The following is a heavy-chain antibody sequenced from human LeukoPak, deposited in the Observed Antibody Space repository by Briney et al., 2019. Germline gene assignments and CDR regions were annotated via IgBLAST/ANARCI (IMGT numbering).Heavy chain of an antibody. Sequence: ASVKVSCKASGGTFSSYAISWVRQAPGQGLEWMGGIIPIFGTANYAQKFQGRVTITADESTSTAYMELSSLRSEDTAVYYCARGGYSSGRRSDYWGQGTLVTVSS. D-gene: IGHD6-19*01. J-gene: IGHJ4*02. V-gene: IGHV1-69*13. CDR2: IIPIFGTA. CDR1: GGTFSSYA. CDR3: ARGGYSSGRRSDY.